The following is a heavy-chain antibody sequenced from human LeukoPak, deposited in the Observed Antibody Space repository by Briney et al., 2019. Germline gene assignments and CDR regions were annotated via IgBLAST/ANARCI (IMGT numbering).Heavy chain of an antibody. V-gene: IGHV1-18*01. D-gene: IGHD3-10*01. Sequence: ASVKVSCKASGGTFSSYAISWVRQAPGQGLEWMGWISAYNGNTNYAQKLQGRVTMTTDTSTSTAYMELRSLRSDDTAVYYCARYSGRYSPVDYWGQGTLVTVSS. CDR2: ISAYNGNT. CDR3: ARYSGRYSPVDY. CDR1: GGTFSSYA. J-gene: IGHJ4*02.